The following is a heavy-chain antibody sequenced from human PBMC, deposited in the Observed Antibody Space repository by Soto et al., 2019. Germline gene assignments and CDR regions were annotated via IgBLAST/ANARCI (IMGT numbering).Heavy chain of an antibody. D-gene: IGHD3-22*01. V-gene: IGHV4-61*01. CDR3: ARDTYNSRSLYGRYVDL. CDR1: GGSVISDNFY. J-gene: IGHJ2*01. Sequence: SETLSLTCTVSGGSVISDNFYWSWIRQPPGKGLEWIGYIYYSGSTNYNSSLKSRVTISIDRSQNQFSLQLTSLTAADTAVYYCARDTYNSRSLYGRYVDLWGSGTLVIVSS. CDR2: IYYSGST.